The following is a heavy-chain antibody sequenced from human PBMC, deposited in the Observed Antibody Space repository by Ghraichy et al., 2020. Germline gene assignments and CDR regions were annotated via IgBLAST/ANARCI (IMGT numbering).Heavy chain of an antibody. Sequence: GGSLRLSCAASGLTFSSYVMYWVRQAPGKGLEWVASIPNDGSDKYHADSVRGRFTISRDNSKNTLYLQMKSLRTEDTAVNFCATSLTGDPYYYHYAMDVWGQGTTVTVSS. CDR2: IPNDGSDK. CDR1: GLTFSSYV. J-gene: IGHJ6*02. D-gene: IGHD7-27*01. V-gene: IGHV3-30*04. CDR3: ATSLTGDPYYYHYAMDV.